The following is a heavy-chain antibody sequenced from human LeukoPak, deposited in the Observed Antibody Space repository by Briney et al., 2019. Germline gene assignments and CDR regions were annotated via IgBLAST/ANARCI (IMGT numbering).Heavy chain of an antibody. D-gene: IGHD2-2*01. CDR1: GVSITSGGYV. CDR3: AKYYCGTSSCPGVDY. V-gene: IGHV4-31*03. J-gene: IGHJ4*02. Sequence: PSQTLSLTCTVSGVSITSGGYVWAWLRQQPGEGLEWIVYMSYSGSTYYNPSLKSRVTISLDTPKNQFSLRLSSVTAADTAVYYCAKYYCGTSSCPGVDYWGQGTLVTVSS. CDR2: MSYSGST.